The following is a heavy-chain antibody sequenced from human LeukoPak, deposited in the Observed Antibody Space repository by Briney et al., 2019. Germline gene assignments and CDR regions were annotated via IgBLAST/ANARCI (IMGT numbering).Heavy chain of an antibody. D-gene: IGHD3-10*01. CDR1: GFTFSSYV. Sequence: PGGSLRLSCAASGFTFSSYVMHWVRQAPGKGLEWVAIISYDGSNEYYADSVKGRFTISRDNSKNTLYLQMNSLRAADTAVYYCARGGYYGLGNDFRFDPWGQGTLVTVSS. J-gene: IGHJ5*02. CDR2: ISYDGSNE. CDR3: ARGGYYGLGNDFRFDP. V-gene: IGHV3-30*04.